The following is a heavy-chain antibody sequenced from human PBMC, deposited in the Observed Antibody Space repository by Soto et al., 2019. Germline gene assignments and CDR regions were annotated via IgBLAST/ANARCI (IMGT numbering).Heavy chain of an antibody. CDR2: IKEDGIDK. Sequence: GGSLRLSCTASGFTFSRDWMAWVRQAPGKGLEWVGNIKEDGIDKYYVDSVKGRFTMARDNAKNLLYLQMNSLRAEDTAVYYCAGHGDSVFEHWGRGTLVTVSS. CDR3: AGHGDSVFEH. CDR1: GFTFSRDW. J-gene: IGHJ4*02. V-gene: IGHV3-7*01. D-gene: IGHD2-21*01.